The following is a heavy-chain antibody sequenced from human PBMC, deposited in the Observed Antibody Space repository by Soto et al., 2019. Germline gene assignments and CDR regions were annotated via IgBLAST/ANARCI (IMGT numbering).Heavy chain of an antibody. CDR1: GFTFSTSW. D-gene: IGHD3-22*01. V-gene: IGHV3-7*01. CDR3: ARGWGYFDSSGFPYLYAMDV. J-gene: IGHJ6*02. Sequence: GGSLRLSCAVSGFTFSTSWMSWVRQAPGKGLEWVANIKEDGSEKYYVDSVEGRFTISRDNAKNSLYLQMTSLRAEDTALYYCARGWGYFDSSGFPYLYAMDVWGQGTTVTVSS. CDR2: IKEDGSEK.